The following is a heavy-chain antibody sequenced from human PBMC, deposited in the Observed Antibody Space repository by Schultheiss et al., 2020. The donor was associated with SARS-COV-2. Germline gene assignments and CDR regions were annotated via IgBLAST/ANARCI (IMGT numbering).Heavy chain of an antibody. CDR2: IYHSGST. Sequence: SETLSLTCAVSGYSISSGYYWGWIRQPPGKGLEWIGSIYHSGSTYYNPSLKSRVTISVDTSKNQFSLKLSSVTAADTAVYYCARSRYSSSWYTYYFDYWGQGTLVTVSS. CDR3: ARSRYSSSWYTYYFDY. D-gene: IGHD6-13*01. V-gene: IGHV4-38-2*01. J-gene: IGHJ4*02. CDR1: GYSISSGYY.